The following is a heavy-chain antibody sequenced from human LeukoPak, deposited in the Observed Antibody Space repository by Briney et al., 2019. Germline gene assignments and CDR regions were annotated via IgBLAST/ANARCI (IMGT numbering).Heavy chain of an antibody. D-gene: IGHD2-21*02. CDR1: GGSITSYY. Sequence: SETLSLTCTVSGGSITSYYWSWIRQPPGKGLEWIGYIYYSGNTNYNPSLKSRLTMSADRSRNQFSLELTSVTAADTAVYYCARDVYCGGDCSYFDSWGQGTLVTVSS. CDR2: IYYSGNT. V-gene: IGHV4-59*12. CDR3: ARDVYCGGDCSYFDS. J-gene: IGHJ4*02.